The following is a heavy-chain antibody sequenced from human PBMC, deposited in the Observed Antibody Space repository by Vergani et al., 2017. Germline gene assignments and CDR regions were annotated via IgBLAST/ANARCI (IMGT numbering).Heavy chain of an antibody. CDR1: GYSFTNYW. J-gene: IGHJ4*02. D-gene: IGHD3-22*01. V-gene: IGHV5-51*01. Sequence: EVQLVQSGAEVKKPGESLNISCQISGYSFTNYWIGWVRQMPGKGLEWMGIIHPADSDTRYSPSFQGQVTISVDKSISTAYLQRSSLRASDSAMSYCARLYGRDSSGSKYFDYWGQGTLVTVSS. CDR3: ARLYGRDSSGSKYFDY. CDR2: IHPADSDT.